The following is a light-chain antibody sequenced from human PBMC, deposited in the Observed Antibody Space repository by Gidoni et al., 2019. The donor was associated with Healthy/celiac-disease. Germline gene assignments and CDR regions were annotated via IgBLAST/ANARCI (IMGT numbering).Light chain of an antibody. J-gene: IGKJ2*01. Sequence: EIVMTQSPATLSVSPGERATLSCRASQSVSSNLAWYQQKPGQAPRLRIYGASTRATGIPARFSGSGSGTEFTLTISSLQSEDFAVYYCQQYNNWPPGYTFGQXTKLEIK. CDR3: QQYNNWPPGYT. V-gene: IGKV3-15*01. CDR1: QSVSSN. CDR2: GAS.